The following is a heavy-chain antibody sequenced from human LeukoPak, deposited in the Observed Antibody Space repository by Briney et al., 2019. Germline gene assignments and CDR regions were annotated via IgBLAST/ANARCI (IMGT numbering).Heavy chain of an antibody. D-gene: IGHD2-2*01. V-gene: IGHV3-30*02. Sequence: AGGSLRLSCAASGFTFSSYGMHWVRQAPGKGLEWVAFIRYDGSNKYYADSVKGRFTISRDNSKNTLYLQMNSLRAEDTAVYYCARVSPIVVVPAVLDYWGQGTLVTVSS. CDR2: IRYDGSNK. CDR1: GFTFSSYG. J-gene: IGHJ4*02. CDR3: ARVSPIVVVPAVLDY.